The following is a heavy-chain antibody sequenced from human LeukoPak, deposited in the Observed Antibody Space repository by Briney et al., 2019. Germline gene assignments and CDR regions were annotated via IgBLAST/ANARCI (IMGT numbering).Heavy chain of an antibody. CDR1: GFTFSSYE. D-gene: IGHD2-21*02. Sequence: GGSLRLSCAASGFTFSSYEMNWVRQAPGKGLEWVSYISSGGSTIYYADSVKGRFTISRDNAKTSMYLQMKRLRAADTAVYYCARVGGDPSWGQGTLVTVSS. CDR2: ISSGGSTI. CDR3: ARVGGDPS. V-gene: IGHV3-48*03. J-gene: IGHJ5*02.